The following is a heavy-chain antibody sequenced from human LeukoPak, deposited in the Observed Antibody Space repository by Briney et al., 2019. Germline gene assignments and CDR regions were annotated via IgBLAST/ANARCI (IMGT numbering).Heavy chain of an antibody. Sequence: ASVKVSCKASGYTFTGYYMHWVRQAPGQGLEWMGRINPNSGGTNYAQKFQGRVTMTRDTSISTAYMELSRLRSDDTAVYYCARGDGSYSPFDYWVRGTLVTVSS. CDR2: INPNSGGT. D-gene: IGHD1-26*01. CDR3: ARGDGSYSPFDY. J-gene: IGHJ4*02. V-gene: IGHV1-2*06. CDR1: GYTFTGYY.